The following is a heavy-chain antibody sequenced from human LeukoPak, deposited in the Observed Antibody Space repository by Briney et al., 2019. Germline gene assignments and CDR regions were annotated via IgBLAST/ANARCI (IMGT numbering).Heavy chain of an antibody. D-gene: IGHD1-26*01. Sequence: GGSLRLSCAASGFTFSSYSMNWVRQAPGKGLEWVSSISSSSSYIYYADSVKGRFTISRDNAKNSLYLRMNSLRAEDTAVYYCARGGVLIVGATNHDAFDIWGQGTMVTVSS. CDR3: ARGGVLIVGATNHDAFDI. CDR1: GFTFSSYS. CDR2: ISSSSSYI. J-gene: IGHJ3*02. V-gene: IGHV3-21*01.